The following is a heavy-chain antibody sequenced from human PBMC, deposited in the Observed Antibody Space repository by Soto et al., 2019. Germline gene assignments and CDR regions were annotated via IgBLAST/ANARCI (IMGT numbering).Heavy chain of an antibody. V-gene: IGHV2-5*02. J-gene: IGHJ3*02. Sequence: QITLKESGPTLVNPTQTLTLTCTFSGFSLSPCGVGVGWIRQPPGKALEWLALIYWDDDKRYSPSLKSRVTITQDTSKNQVVITVTNMDPLDTATYYCADRRELVVVADLGPTQGLGAFDIWGQGTMVTVSS. CDR2: IYWDDDK. CDR1: GFSLSPCGVG. D-gene: IGHD2-15*01. CDR3: ADRRELVVVADLGPTQGLGAFDI.